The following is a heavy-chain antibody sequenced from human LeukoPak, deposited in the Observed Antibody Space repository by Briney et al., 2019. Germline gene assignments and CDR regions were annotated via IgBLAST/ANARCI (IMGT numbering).Heavy chain of an antibody. CDR2: ISIYNGNT. Sequence: ASVKVSCKASGYTFTSYGISWVRQAPGQGLEWMGWISIYNGNTNYAQRVQGRVTMTTDTSTSTAYMELRSLRSDDTAVYYCARDRSGYPSQSDYWGQGTLVTVSS. CDR3: ARDRSGYPSQSDY. D-gene: IGHD3-3*01. V-gene: IGHV1-18*01. CDR1: GYTFTSYG. J-gene: IGHJ4*02.